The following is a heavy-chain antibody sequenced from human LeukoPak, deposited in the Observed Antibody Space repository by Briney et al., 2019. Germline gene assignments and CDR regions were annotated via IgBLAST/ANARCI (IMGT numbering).Heavy chain of an antibody. CDR2: ISGSGGYT. J-gene: IGHJ2*01. D-gene: IGHD5-18*01. V-gene: IGHV3-23*01. CDR3: AKDTASSWWYFDL. CDR1: GFSFSDYN. Sequence: PGGSLRLSCAASGFSFSDYNMHWVRQAPGKGLEWVSAISGSGGYTYYADSVKGQFTISRDNSKNTLYLQMNSLRAEDTAVYYCAKDTASSWWYFDLWGRGTLVTVSS.